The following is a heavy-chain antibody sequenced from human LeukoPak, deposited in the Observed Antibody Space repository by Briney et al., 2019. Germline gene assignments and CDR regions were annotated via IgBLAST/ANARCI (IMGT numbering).Heavy chain of an antibody. V-gene: IGHV1-46*01. CDR1: VYTFTSYY. Sequence: ASVRVSCTASVYTFTSYYMHRVRHTPGQGLEWMGIIDPSGGSTSYAQKFQGRVTMTRDTSTSTVYMELSSLRSEDTAVYYCASLGGASSYEFDYWGQGTLVTVSS. J-gene: IGHJ4*02. D-gene: IGHD1-26*01. CDR3: ASLGGASSYEFDY. CDR2: IDPSGGST.